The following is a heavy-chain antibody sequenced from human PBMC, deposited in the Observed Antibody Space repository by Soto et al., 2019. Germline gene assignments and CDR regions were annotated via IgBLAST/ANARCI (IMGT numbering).Heavy chain of an antibody. J-gene: IGHJ3*02. Sequence: PGGSLRLSCAASGFTVSSNYMSWVRQAPGKGLEWVSVIYSGGSTYYADSVKGRFTISRHNSKNTLYLQMNSLRAEDTAVYYCAREGTTGTRGAHDAFDIWGQGTMVTVSS. CDR3: AREGTTGTRGAHDAFDI. V-gene: IGHV3-53*04. D-gene: IGHD1-1*01. CDR2: IYSGGST. CDR1: GFTVSSNY.